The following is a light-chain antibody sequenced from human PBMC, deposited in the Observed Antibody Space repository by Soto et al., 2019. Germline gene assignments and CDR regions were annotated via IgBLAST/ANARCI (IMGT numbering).Light chain of an antibody. V-gene: IGLV2-14*01. CDR2: VVS. CDR1: SSDVGGYNY. Sequence: QSALTQPASVSGSPGQSITISCTGTSSDVGGYNYVSWYQQHPGKSPILMIYVVSNRPSGVSNRFSGSKSGNTASLTISGLQAEDEADYYCSSYTSSSTWVFGGGTKLTVL. J-gene: IGLJ3*02. CDR3: SSYTSSSTWV.